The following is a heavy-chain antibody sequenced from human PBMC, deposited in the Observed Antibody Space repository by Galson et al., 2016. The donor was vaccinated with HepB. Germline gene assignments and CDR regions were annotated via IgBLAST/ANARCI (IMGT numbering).Heavy chain of an antibody. Sequence: SLRLSCAGSGFLFRSYGMHWVRQAPGKGLERVAADSMDGRRKFYSDSVKGRFTISRDNSNNMLFLQMDSLRPDDTAIYYCVQGSTAPAVWGKGTTVTVSS. J-gene: IGHJ6*04. CDR3: VQGSTAPAV. CDR2: DSMDGRRK. D-gene: IGHD1-26*01. CDR1: GFLFRSYG. V-gene: IGHV3-30*18.